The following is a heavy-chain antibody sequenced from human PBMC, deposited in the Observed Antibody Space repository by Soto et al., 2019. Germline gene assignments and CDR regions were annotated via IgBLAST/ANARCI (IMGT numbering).Heavy chain of an antibody. Sequence: EVQLVESGGGLVQPGGSLRLSCAASGFTVSSNYMIWVRQAPGKGLEWGSVIYSGGSTYYADSVKGRFTISRDNSKNTLYLQMNSLRAEDTAVYYCARGPTQADFDYWGQGTLVTVSS. CDR1: GFTVSSNY. V-gene: IGHV3-66*01. J-gene: IGHJ4*02. CDR2: IYSGGST. CDR3: ARGPTQADFDY.